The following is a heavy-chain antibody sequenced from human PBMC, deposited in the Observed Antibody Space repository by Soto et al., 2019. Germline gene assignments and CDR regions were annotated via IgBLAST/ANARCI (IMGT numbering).Heavy chain of an antibody. J-gene: IGHJ6*02. Sequence: LSLTCTVSGGSISSYYWSWIRQPPGKGLEWIGYIYYSGSTNYNPSLKSRVTISVDTSKNQFSLKLSSVTAADTAVYYCARILTGDGYYYYGMDVWGQGTTVTVSS. CDR3: ARILTGDGYYYYGMDV. CDR2: IYYSGST. V-gene: IGHV4-59*01. CDR1: GGSISSYY. D-gene: IGHD7-27*01.